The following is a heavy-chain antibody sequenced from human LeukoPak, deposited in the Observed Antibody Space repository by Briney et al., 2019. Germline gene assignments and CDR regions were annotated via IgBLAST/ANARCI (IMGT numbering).Heavy chain of an antibody. CDR3: ARDEPRVAAAAPSHFDY. Sequence: SVKVSCKASGGSFSSYAISWVRQAPGQGLEWMGEIIPIFGTANYAQKFQGRVTITADESTSTAYMELSSLRSEDTAVYYCARDEPRVAAAAPSHFDYWGQGTLVTVSS. CDR2: IIPIFGTA. CDR1: GGSFSSYA. V-gene: IGHV1-69*13. J-gene: IGHJ4*02. D-gene: IGHD6-13*01.